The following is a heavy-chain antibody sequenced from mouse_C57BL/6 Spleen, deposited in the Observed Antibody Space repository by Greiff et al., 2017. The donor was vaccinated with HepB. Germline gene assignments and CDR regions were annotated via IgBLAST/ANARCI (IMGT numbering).Heavy chain of an antibody. CDR1: GYTFTDYN. Sequence: EVQLVESGPELVKPGASVKMSCKASGYTFTDYNMHWVKQSHGKSLEWIGYINPNNGGTSYNQKFKGKATLTVNKSSSTAYMELRSLTSEDSAVYYCARDWDAMDYWGQGTSVTVSS. J-gene: IGHJ4*01. CDR3: ARDWDAMDY. V-gene: IGHV1-22*01. CDR2: INPNNGGT. D-gene: IGHD4-1*01.